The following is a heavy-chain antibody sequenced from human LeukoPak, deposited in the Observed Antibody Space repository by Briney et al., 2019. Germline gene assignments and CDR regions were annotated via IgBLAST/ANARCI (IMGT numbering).Heavy chain of an antibody. CDR1: GFNFNDYA. CDR3: AKASADWYFDL. V-gene: IGHV3-9*03. Sequence: PGRSLRLSCAATGFNFNDYAMHWVRQAPGKGLEWVSGISWNSGTVAYADSVKGRFTISRDNSKKSLYLQMNSLRAEDMALYYCAKASADWYFDLWGRGTLVTVSS. CDR2: ISWNSGTV. J-gene: IGHJ2*01. D-gene: IGHD2-2*01.